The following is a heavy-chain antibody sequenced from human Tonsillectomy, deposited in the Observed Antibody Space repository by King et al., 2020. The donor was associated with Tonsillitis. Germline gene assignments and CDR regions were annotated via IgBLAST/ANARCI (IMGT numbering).Heavy chain of an antibody. CDR1: GFTVSSNY. Sequence: VQLVESGGGLVQPGGSLRLSCSASGFTVSSNYMSWVRQAPGKGLEWVSIIYSGGSPYYADSVKGRFTISRDNSKNTLYLQINSLRAEDTAVYYCARKFRTADPFDYWGQGTLVTVSS. CDR2: IYSGGSP. D-gene: IGHD1-14*01. CDR3: ARKFRTADPFDY. V-gene: IGHV3-66*01. J-gene: IGHJ4*02.